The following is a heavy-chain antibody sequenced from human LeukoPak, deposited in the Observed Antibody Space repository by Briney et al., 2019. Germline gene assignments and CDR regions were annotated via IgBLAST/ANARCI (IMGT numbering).Heavy chain of an antibody. CDR1: GFTFSSYS. CDR3: ARVNYYYDSSGYPRASYFDY. Sequence: GGSLRLSCAASGFTFSSYSMNWVRQAPGKGLEWVSYISSSSSTIYYADSVKGRFTISRDNAKNSLYLQMNSLRDEGTAVYYCARVNYYYDSSGYPRASYFDYWGQGTLVTVSS. V-gene: IGHV3-48*02. D-gene: IGHD3-22*01. J-gene: IGHJ4*02. CDR2: ISSSSSTI.